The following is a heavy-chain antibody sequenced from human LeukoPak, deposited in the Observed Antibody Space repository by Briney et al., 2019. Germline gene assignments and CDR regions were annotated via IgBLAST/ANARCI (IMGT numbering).Heavy chain of an antibody. CDR1: GYTFTGYY. CDR2: INPNSGGT. CDR3: ARVPKYYDFWSGYLDY. D-gene: IGHD3-3*01. Sequence: ASVKVSCKASGYTFTGYYMHWVRQAPGQGLEWMGWINPNSGGTNYAQKFQGRVTMTRDTSISTAYVELSRLRSDDTAVYYCARVPKYYDFWSGYLDYWGQGTLVTVSS. J-gene: IGHJ4*02. V-gene: IGHV1-2*02.